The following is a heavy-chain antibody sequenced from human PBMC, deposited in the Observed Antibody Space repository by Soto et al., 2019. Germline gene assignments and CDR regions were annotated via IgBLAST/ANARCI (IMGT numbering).Heavy chain of an antibody. D-gene: IGHD6-6*01. CDR2: IYPGDSDT. V-gene: IGHV5-51*01. CDR1: GYSFTSYW. Sequence: GESLKISCKGSGYSFTSYWIGWVRQMPGKGLEWMGIIYPGDSDTRYSPSFQGQVTISADKSVSTAYLQWSSLKASDTAMYYCAMYGSSGVYYYHGMDVWGQGTTVTVSS. CDR3: AMYGSSGVYYYHGMDV. J-gene: IGHJ6*02.